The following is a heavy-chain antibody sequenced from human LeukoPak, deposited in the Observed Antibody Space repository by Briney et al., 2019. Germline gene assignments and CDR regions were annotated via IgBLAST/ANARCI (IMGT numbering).Heavy chain of an antibody. Sequence: SGGSLRLSCASSGFTFSSYAMSWVRQAPGEGLEWVSTISMSGGSTYSADSMKGRFTISRDNSKNTLYLQMNSLRAEDTAVYYRANSIIPYYYYYMDVWGKGTTVTVSS. CDR3: ANSIIPYYYYYMDV. CDR1: GFTFSSYA. J-gene: IGHJ6*03. D-gene: IGHD1-14*01. V-gene: IGHV3-23*01. CDR2: ISMSGGST.